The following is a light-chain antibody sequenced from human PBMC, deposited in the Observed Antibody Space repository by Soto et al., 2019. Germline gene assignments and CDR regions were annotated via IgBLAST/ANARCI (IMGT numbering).Light chain of an antibody. V-gene: IGKV3-20*01. J-gene: IGKJ4*01. CDR3: QQFET. CDR2: GAS. CDR1: QSVDSSF. Sequence: EIVLTQSPATLSLSPGERATLSCRASQSVDSSFLAWYQQKRGQAPRLLIYGASNRATGIPDRFSGSGSGADFTLTINRLEPEDFAVYYCQQFETFGGGTKVDIK.